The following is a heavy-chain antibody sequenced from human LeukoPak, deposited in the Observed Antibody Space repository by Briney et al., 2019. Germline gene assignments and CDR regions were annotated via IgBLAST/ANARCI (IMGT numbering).Heavy chain of an antibody. J-gene: IGHJ6*02. CDR1: GGSISSYY. CDR3: ARARLVVPAASNYYYYGMDV. V-gene: IGHV4-59*01. Sequence: PSETLSLTCTVSGGSISSYYWSWIRQPPGKGLEWIGYIYYSGSANYNPSLKSRVTISVDTSKNQFSLKLSSVTAADTAVYYCARARLVVPAASNYYYYGMDVWGQGTTVTVSS. D-gene: IGHD2-2*01. CDR2: IYYSGSA.